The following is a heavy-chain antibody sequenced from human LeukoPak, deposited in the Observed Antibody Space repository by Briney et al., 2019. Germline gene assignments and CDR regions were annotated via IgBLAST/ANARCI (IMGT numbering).Heavy chain of an antibody. CDR2: IGGSGGKT. D-gene: IGHD3-22*01. V-gene: IGHV3-23*01. J-gene: IGHJ4*02. CDR3: AKTNYFDSSGDKPYTTHFDY. Sequence: GGSLRLSCAASGFTFSSYTMSWVRQAPGKGLEWVSAIGGSGGKTFYAESVKGRFTISRDISKNTLFLQMDSLRAEDTAIYYCAKTNYFDSSGDKPYTTHFDYWGQGTLVTVSS. CDR1: GFTFSSYT.